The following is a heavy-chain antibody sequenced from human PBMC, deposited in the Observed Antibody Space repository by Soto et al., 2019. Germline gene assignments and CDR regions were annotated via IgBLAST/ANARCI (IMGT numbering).Heavy chain of an antibody. J-gene: IGHJ6*02. CDR1: GGTFSSYA. CDR3: ASSHYYDSSVYYYYYVMDV. V-gene: IGHV1-69*13. D-gene: IGHD3-22*01. Sequence: GASVKVSCKASGGTFSSYAISWVRQAPGQGPEWMGGIIPIFGTANYAQKFQGRVTITADESTSTAYMELSSLRSEDTAVYYCASSHYYDSSVYYYYYVMDVWGQGTTVTVSS. CDR2: IIPIFGTA.